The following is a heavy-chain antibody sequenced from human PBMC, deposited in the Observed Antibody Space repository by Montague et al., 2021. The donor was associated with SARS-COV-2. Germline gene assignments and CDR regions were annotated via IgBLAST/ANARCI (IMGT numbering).Heavy chain of an antibody. CDR1: GGSFSGYY. CDR2: INHGGNT. J-gene: IGHJ6*03. Sequence: SETLSLTCAVRGGSFSGYYWNWIRQPPGKGLEWIGEINHGGNTNYNPSLKNRLTISVDTSKNQFSLKLTSVAATDTAVYYYARLRDGVVPSPILGIGPYFTYYYMDVWGKGTTVTVSS. D-gene: IGHD2-15*01. V-gene: IGHV4-34*01. CDR3: ARLRDGVVPSPILGIGPYFTYYYMDV.